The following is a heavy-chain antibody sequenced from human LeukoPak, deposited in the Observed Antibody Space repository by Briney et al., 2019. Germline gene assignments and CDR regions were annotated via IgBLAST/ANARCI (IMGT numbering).Heavy chain of an antibody. CDR1: GFTFSSYS. CDR2: ISSSSSYI. J-gene: IGHJ4*02. V-gene: IGHV3-21*01. D-gene: IGHD3-3*01. CDR3: ARARQVVTIFGVVIIDYFDY. Sequence: GSLRLSCAASGFTFSSYSMNWVRQAPGKGLEWVSSISSSSSYIYYADSVKGRFTISRDNAKNSLYLQMNSLRAEDTAVYYCARARQVVTIFGVVIIDYFDYWGQGTLVTVSS.